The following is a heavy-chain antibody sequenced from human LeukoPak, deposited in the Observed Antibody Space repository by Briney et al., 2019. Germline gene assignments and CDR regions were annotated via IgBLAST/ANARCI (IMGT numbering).Heavy chain of an antibody. CDR1: GFTFSRYS. J-gene: IGHJ4*02. D-gene: IGHD6-6*01. Sequence: GRSLRLSCEASGFTFSRYSMNWVSQAPGKGLEWNSIISSSGTSIYYADSVKGRFTISRDNSKNTLYLQMNSLRTEDTAVYYCAKAEYSSSSPRFDYWGQGTLVTVSS. CDR2: ISSSGTSI. CDR3: AKAEYSSSSPRFDY. V-gene: IGHV3-48*01.